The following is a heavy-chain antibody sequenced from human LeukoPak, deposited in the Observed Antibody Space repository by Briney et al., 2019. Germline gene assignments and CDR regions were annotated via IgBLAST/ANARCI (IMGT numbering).Heavy chain of an antibody. Sequence: GSLRLSCAASGFTFDDYAMHWVRQAPGKGLEWCSLISWDGGSTYYSDSAKGRFTISRDNTKNSLYLQMNSLRAEDTALYYCAKDMAAYYYSSGNIDSWGQGTLVTVSS. J-gene: IGHJ4*02. CDR1: GFTFDDYA. CDR2: ISWDGGST. V-gene: IGHV3-43D*03. CDR3: AKDMAAYYYSSGNIDS. D-gene: IGHD3-10*01.